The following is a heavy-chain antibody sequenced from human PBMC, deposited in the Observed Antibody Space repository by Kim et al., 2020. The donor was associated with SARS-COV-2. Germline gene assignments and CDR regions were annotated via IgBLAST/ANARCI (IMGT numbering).Heavy chain of an antibody. CDR1: GGSISSGGYY. Sequence: SETLSLTCTVSGGSISSGGYYWSWIRQHPGKGLEWIGYIYYSGSTYYNPSLKSRVTISVDTSKNQFSLKLSSVTAADTAVYYCARALVVVTGYNWFDPWGQGTLVTVSS. CDR2: IYYSGST. V-gene: IGHV4-31*03. J-gene: IGHJ5*02. CDR3: ARALVVVTGYNWFDP. D-gene: IGHD2-21*02.